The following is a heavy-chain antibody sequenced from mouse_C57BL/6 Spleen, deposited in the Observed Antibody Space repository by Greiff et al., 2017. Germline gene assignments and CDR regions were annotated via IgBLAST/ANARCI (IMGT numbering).Heavy chain of an antibody. CDR1: GYTFTDYE. Sequence: QVQLQQSGAELVRPGASVTLSCKASGYTFTDYEMHWVKQTPVHGLEWIGAIDPETGGTAYNQKFKGKAILTADKSSSTAYMELRSLTSEDSAVYYCTTKLGREGFAYWGQGTLVTVSA. CDR3: TTKLGREGFAY. D-gene: IGHD4-1*01. V-gene: IGHV1-15*01. J-gene: IGHJ3*01. CDR2: IDPETGGT.